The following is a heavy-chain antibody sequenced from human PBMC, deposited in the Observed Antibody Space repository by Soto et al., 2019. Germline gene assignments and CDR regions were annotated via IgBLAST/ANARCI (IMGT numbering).Heavy chain of an antibody. CDR2: INHSGST. CDR3: ARSHGILDI. V-gene: IGHV4-34*01. CDR1: DGSFSDHF. J-gene: IGHJ3*02. Sequence: QVQLQQWGAGLLKPSETLSLTCAVYDGSFSDHFWSWIRQPPGKGLEWIGEINHSGSTNNNPSLKSRVTMSVDTSKKQFSLKLSSVTAADTAVYYCARSHGILDIWGQGTVVSVSS.